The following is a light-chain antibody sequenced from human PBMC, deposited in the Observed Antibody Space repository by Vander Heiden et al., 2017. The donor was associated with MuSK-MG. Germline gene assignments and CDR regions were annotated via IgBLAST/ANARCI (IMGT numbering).Light chain of an antibody. CDR2: GAS. CDR3: QLDGTSVPT. Sequence: IVFTQPPGTLSLSPGQGATLSCRAGRSGTRSFFAWYQQKPGQSPRLLIYGASTRATAIPDMFSGSGSATVFTLTISRVEPEVFAVYYCQLDGTSVPTFGGGTKLEIK. CDR1: RSGTRSF. V-gene: IGKV3-20*01. J-gene: IGKJ4*01.